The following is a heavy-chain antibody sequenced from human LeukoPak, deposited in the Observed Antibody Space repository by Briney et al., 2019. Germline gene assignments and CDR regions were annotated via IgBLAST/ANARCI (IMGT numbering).Heavy chain of an antibody. CDR2: IRSEANTYAT. CDR3: ATEELAAAGTVLDY. CDR1: GFTIRGSA. V-gene: IGHV3-73*01. J-gene: IGHJ4*02. Sequence: GGSLRLSCAASGFTIRGSAIHWVRQASGKGLEWVGHIRSEANTYATTYTASLKGRFTISRDDSKNTAYLQMNSLRAEDTAVYYCATEELAAAGTVLDYWGQGTLVTVSS. D-gene: IGHD6-13*01.